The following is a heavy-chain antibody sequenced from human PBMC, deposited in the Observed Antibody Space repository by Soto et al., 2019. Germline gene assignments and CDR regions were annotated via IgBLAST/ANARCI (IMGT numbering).Heavy chain of an antibody. D-gene: IGHD6-19*01. J-gene: IGHJ3*02. V-gene: IGHV1-18*01. Sequence: ASVKVSCKASGYTFTSYGISWVRQAPGQGLEWMGWISAYNGNTNYAQKLQGRVTMTTDTSTSTAYMELRSLRSDDTAVYYCARDSSGWYSDWYALDIWGQGTMVTVSS. CDR2: ISAYNGNT. CDR1: GYTFTSYG. CDR3: ARDSSGWYSDWYALDI.